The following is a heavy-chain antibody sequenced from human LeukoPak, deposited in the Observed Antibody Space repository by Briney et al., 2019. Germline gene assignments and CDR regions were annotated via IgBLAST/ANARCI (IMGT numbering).Heavy chain of an antibody. D-gene: IGHD3-3*01. CDR2: ISGSGGST. Sequence: GGSLRLSCAASGFTFSSYAMSWVRQAPGKGLEWVSAISGSGGSTYYADSVKGRFTISRDNSKNTPYLQMNSLRAEDTAVYYCAKDGLRFLEWLLYFDYWGQGTLVTVSS. CDR3: AKDGLRFLEWLLYFDY. J-gene: IGHJ4*02. CDR1: GFTFSSYA. V-gene: IGHV3-23*01.